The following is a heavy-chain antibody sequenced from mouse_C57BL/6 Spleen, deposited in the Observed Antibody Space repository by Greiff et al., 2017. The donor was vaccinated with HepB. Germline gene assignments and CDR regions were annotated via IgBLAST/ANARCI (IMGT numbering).Heavy chain of an antibody. J-gene: IGHJ2*01. V-gene: IGHV1-64*01. D-gene: IGHD2-3*01. Sequence: QVQLKQPGAELVKPGASVKLSCKASGYTFTSYWMHWVKQRPGQGLEWIGMIHPNSGSTNYNEKFKSKATLTVDKSSSTAYMQLSSLTSEDSAVYYCAKSYDGYPYFDYWGQGTTLTVSS. CDR1: GYTFTSYW. CDR2: IHPNSGST. CDR3: AKSYDGYPYFDY.